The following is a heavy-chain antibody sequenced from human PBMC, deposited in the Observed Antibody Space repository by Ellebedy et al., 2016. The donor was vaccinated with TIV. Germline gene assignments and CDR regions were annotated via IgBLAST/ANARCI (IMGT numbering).Heavy chain of an antibody. CDR3: ARRGGWPSGGFDI. CDR2: IFSSGNT. CDR1: GGSMSSYY. V-gene: IGHV4-59*01. J-gene: IGHJ3*02. Sequence: MPSETLSLTCTVSGGSMSSYYWSWIRQPPGKGLEWIGYIFSSGNTNYNLSLKSRVNISVDTSKNQFSLKLSSVTAADTAVYYCARRGGWPSGGFDIWGQGKMVTVSS. D-gene: IGHD6-19*01.